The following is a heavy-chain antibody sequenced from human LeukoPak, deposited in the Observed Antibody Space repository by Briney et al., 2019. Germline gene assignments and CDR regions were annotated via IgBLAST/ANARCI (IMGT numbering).Heavy chain of an antibody. CDR1: GYTFTNYW. J-gene: IGHJ3*02. Sequence: GESQKISCKASGYTFTNYWIGWVRQMPGKGLEWMGIIYPGDSDTRYSPSFQGQVTISADKSISTAYLQWSSLKASDTAMYYCARQLSDYIGAFDIWGQGTMVTVSS. V-gene: IGHV5-51*01. CDR2: IYPGDSDT. D-gene: IGHD4/OR15-4a*01. CDR3: ARQLSDYIGAFDI.